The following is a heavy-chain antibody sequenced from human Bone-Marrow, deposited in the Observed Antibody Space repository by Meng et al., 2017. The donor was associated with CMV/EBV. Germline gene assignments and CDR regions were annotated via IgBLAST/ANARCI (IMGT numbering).Heavy chain of an antibody. D-gene: IGHD2-2*01. J-gene: IGHJ6*02. V-gene: IGHV3-21*01. Sequence: ETLSLTCTVSGGSISSSSYYWGWIRQPPGKGLEWVSSISSSSSYIYYADSVKGRFTISRDNAKNSLYLQMNSLRAEDTAVYYCARQKVPGYCSSTSCHGYYYYGMDVWGQGTTVTVSS. CDR3: ARQKVPGYCSSTSCHGYYYYGMDV. CDR2: ISSSSSYI. CDR1: GGSISSSS.